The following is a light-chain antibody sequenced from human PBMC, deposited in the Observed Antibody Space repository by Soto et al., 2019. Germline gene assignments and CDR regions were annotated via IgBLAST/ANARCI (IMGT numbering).Light chain of an antibody. V-gene: IGKV1-5*03. CDR2: KAS. CDR1: QSISSW. CDR3: HQYNSYSPVYT. J-gene: IGKJ2*01. Sequence: DIQMTQSPSTLSASVGDRVTITCRASQSISSWLAWYQQKPGKAPKLLIYKASSLESGVPSRFSGSGSGTEFTLTISSLQPDDVATYYCHQYNSYSPVYTFGQGTKLEIK.